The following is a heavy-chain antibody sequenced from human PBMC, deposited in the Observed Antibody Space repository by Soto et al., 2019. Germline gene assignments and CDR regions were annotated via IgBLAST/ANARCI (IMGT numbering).Heavy chain of an antibody. CDR3: AKESWGHAFDT. J-gene: IGHJ3*02. V-gene: IGHV3-23*01. CDR2: IRGSAYTT. Sequence: GGSLRLSCAASGFPFSTYAMSWVRQAPGRGLEWVSAIRGSAYTTYYADSVKGRFTISRDNSKSTLSLQMSSLRGEDTAIYYCAKESWGHAFDTWGQGTMVTVSS. CDR1: GFPFSTYA. D-gene: IGHD7-27*01.